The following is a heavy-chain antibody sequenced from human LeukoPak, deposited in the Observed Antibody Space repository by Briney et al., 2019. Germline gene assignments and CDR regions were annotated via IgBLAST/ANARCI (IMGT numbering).Heavy chain of an antibody. J-gene: IGHJ4*02. CDR1: GFTFSSYG. V-gene: IGHV3-30*02. Sequence: GGSLRLSCAASGFTFSSYGMHWVRQAPGKGLEWVAFIRYDGSNKYYADSVKGRFTISRDNSKNTLYLQMNSLRAEDTAVYYCAKGPHYYGSGSFVDYWGREPWSPSPQ. CDR3: AKGPHYYGSGSFVDY. D-gene: IGHD3-10*01. CDR2: IRYDGSNK.